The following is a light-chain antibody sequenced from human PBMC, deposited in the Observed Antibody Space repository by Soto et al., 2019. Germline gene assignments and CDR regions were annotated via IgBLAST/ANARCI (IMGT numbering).Light chain of an antibody. J-gene: IGKJ3*01. CDR3: QQYNDWPLT. V-gene: IGKV3-15*01. CDR1: QRVGSN. Sequence: PGGRATLSCRASQRVGSNLAWYQQQPGQAPRLLIYGASTRATDIPVRFSGSGSGTEFTLTVSSLQSEDFAVYYCQQYNDWPLTFGPGTKVDF. CDR2: GAS.